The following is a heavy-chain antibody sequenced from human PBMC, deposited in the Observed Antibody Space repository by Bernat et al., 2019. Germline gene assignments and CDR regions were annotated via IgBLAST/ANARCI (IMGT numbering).Heavy chain of an antibody. V-gene: IGHV3-33*01. CDR3: ARDSDNSIDY. CDR2: IWYDGSNK. Sequence: QVQLVESGGGVVQPGRSLRLSCAASGFTFSSYGMHWVRQAPGKGLEWVAVIWYDGSNKYYADSVKGRFTISRDNSKNTLYLQMNSLRAEDTAVYYCARDSDNSIDYWGQGTLVTVSS. J-gene: IGHJ4*02. CDR1: GFTFSSYG. D-gene: IGHD2/OR15-2a*01.